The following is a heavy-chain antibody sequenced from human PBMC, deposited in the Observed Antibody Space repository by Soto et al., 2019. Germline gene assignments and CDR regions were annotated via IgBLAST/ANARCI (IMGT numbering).Heavy chain of an antibody. D-gene: IGHD3-10*01. J-gene: IGHJ4*02. CDR1: GYTFTSYG. CDR3: ARDHGSGKNLGRWEDY. Sequence: QVQLVQSGAEVKKPGASVQVSCKASGYTFTSYGISWVRQAPGQGLEWMGWISAYNGNTNYAQKLQGRVIMTRDTSTSTGYMELRSLRSDDTAVYYCARDHGSGKNLGRWEDYWGQGTLVTVSS. V-gene: IGHV1-18*01. CDR2: ISAYNGNT.